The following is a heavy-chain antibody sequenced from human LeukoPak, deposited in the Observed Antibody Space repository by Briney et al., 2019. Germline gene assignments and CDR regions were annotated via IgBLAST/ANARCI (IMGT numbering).Heavy chain of an antibody. Sequence: PSETLSLTCTVSGGSISGWYWSWIRQPPGKGLEWIGYIYGSGNTNYNPSLKSRVTMSIDTSKNQFSLKLTSVTAADTATYYCARETSLAGFASGLGFNYWGQGILATVSS. V-gene: IGHV4-59*01. CDR3: ARETSLAGFASGLGFNY. J-gene: IGHJ4*02. CDR1: GGSISGWY. D-gene: IGHD6-19*01. CDR2: IYGSGNT.